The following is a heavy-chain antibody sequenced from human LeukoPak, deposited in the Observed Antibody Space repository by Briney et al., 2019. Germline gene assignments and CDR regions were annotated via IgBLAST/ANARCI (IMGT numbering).Heavy chain of an antibody. D-gene: IGHD2-2*01. CDR2: ISSNGGST. Sequence: GGSLRLSCSASGFTFSSYAMHWVRQAPGKGLEYVSAISSNGGSTYYADSVKGRFTISRDNSKNTLCLQMSSLRAEDTAVYYCVKGSSTSYTAVIDYWGQGTLVTVSS. V-gene: IGHV3-64D*06. J-gene: IGHJ4*02. CDR1: GFTFSSYA. CDR3: VKGSSTSYTAVIDY.